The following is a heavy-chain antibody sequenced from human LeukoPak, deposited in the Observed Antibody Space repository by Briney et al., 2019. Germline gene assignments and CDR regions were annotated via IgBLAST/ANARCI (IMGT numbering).Heavy chain of an antibody. V-gene: IGHV4-39*07. CDR1: GASISRYY. Sequence: SETLSLTCTVSGASISRYYWGWIRQPPGKGLEWIGSIYYSGSTYYNPSLKSRVTISVDTSKNQFSLKLSSVTAADTAVYYCARAPEMATIDSWGQGTLVTVSS. J-gene: IGHJ5*01. CDR2: IYYSGST. CDR3: ARAPEMATIDS. D-gene: IGHD5-24*01.